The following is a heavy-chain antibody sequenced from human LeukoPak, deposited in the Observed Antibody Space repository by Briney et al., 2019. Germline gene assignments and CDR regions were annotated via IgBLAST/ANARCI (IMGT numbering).Heavy chain of an antibody. Sequence: GSLRLSCSASGFTFDNYRMSWVRPAPGKGLEWVSTVNADGGNTYYADSVKGRFTISRDNSKSTLILQMNSLRVEDTALYYCTKRVKYGGTWDHFADWGQGTLVTVSS. J-gene: IGHJ4*02. V-gene: IGHV3-23*01. D-gene: IGHD1-14*01. CDR3: TKRVKYGGTWDHFAD. CDR1: GFTFDNYR. CDR2: VNADGGNT.